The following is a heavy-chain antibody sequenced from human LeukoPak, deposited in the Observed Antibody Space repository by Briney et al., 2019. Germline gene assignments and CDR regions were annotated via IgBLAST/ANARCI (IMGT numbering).Heavy chain of an antibody. CDR3: ARPRDGYNDAFDI. J-gene: IGHJ3*02. Sequence: GESLKISRQGSGYIFGNYWIGWVHQVPGKGLEWMAIIYPHDSDIRYSPSFQGQVTISVDKSNNTAYLQWSSLKASDTAMYYCARPRDGYNDAFDIWGQGTMDTVSS. V-gene: IGHV5-51*07. CDR2: IYPHDSDI. D-gene: IGHD5-24*01. CDR1: GYIFGNYW.